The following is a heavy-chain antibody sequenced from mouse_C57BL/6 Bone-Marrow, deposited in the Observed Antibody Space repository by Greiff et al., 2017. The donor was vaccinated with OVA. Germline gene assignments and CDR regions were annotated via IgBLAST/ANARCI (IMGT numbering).Heavy chain of an antibody. D-gene: IGHD1-3*01. CDR1: GFTFSSYA. V-gene: IGHV5-4*01. J-gene: IGHJ2*01. Sequence: EVQVVASGGGLVKPGGSLKLSCAASGFTFSSYAMSWVRQTPEKRLEWVAPISDGGSYTYYPENVKGRFTISRDNAKNNLYLQMSHLKSEDTAMYYCARENWYNVSHWGQGTTLTGSS. CDR3: ARENWYNVSH. CDR2: ISDGGSYT.